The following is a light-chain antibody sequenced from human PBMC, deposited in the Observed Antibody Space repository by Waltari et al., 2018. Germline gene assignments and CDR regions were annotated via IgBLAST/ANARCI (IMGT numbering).Light chain of an antibody. CDR1: QSVSSN. Sequence: EIVMTQSPATLSVSPGESATLSCRASQSVSSNLAWYQQKPGQAPRLLIFGASARATSIPDRFSGKRCGTDFTLTISSLQSEDFAVYYCQQYDNWPPYTFGQGTKLEIK. CDR3: QQYDNWPPYT. J-gene: IGKJ2*01. CDR2: GAS. V-gene: IGKV3-15*01.